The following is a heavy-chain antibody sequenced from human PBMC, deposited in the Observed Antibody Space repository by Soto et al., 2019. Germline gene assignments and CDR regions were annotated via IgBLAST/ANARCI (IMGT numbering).Heavy chain of an antibody. CDR2: ISGGGGST. CDR3: AKADLLGYCPGGSCYSLDY. J-gene: IGHJ4*02. D-gene: IGHD2-15*01. V-gene: IGHV3-23*01. Sequence: EVQVLESGGGLVQPGGSLRLSCAASGFTFSTYAMSWVRQAPGKGLEWVSGISGGGGSTYYADSVKGRFTIARDNSKITVYLQMNRLRAKDTAVYYCAKADLLGYCPGGSCYSLDYWGQGTLVTVSS. CDR1: GFTFSTYA.